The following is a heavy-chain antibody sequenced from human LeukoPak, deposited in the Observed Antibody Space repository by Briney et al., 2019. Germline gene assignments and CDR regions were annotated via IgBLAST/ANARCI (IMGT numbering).Heavy chain of an antibody. CDR2: ITWNSGSI. Sequence: GGSLRLSCAGTGFSLDDYDMYWVRQAPGKGLEWVSGITWNSGSIGYADSVKGRFTISRDNARNSLYLQMNSLRADDTALYYCAKDYLRDGSPNWFDPWGQGTLVTVSS. CDR3: AKDYLRDGSPNWFDP. V-gene: IGHV3-9*01. CDR1: GFSLDDYD. J-gene: IGHJ5*02. D-gene: IGHD1-26*01.